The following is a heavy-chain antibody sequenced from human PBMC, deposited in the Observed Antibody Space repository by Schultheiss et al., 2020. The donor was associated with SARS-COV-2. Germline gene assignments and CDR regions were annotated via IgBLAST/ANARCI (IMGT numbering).Heavy chain of an antibody. D-gene: IGHD2-2*01. CDR2: INAGNGNT. Sequence: ASVKVSCKASGYTFTSYAMHWVRQAPGQRLEWMGWINAGNGNTKYSQKLQGRVTMTTDTSTSTAYMELRSLRSDDTAVYYCARLDCSSTSCYLPYYYYGMDVWGKGTTVTVSS. V-gene: IGHV1-3*01. CDR3: ARLDCSSTSCYLPYYYYGMDV. J-gene: IGHJ6*04. CDR1: GYTFTSYA.